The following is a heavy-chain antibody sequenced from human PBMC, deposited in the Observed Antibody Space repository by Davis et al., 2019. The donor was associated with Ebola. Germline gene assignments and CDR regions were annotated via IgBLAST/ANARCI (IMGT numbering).Heavy chain of an antibody. CDR2: IWYDGSNK. V-gene: IGHV3-33*08. D-gene: IGHD6-13*01. J-gene: IGHJ2*01. CDR3: ARDVFAAVDWYFDL. CDR1: GFTFSSYG. Sequence: GESLKISCAASGFTFSSYGMHWVRQAPGKGLEWVAVIWYDGSNKYYADSVKGRFTISRDNSKNTLYLQMNSLRAEDTAVYYCARDVFAAVDWYFDLWGRGTLVTVSS.